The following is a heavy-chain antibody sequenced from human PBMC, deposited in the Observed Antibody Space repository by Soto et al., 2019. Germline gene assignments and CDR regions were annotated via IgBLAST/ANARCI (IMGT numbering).Heavy chain of an antibody. J-gene: IGHJ4*02. CDR3: AKDPKGAAAGPILS. Sequence: GGSLRLSCAASGFTFSSYGMHWVRQAPGKGLEWVAVISYDGSNKYYADSVKGRFTISRDNSKNTLYLQMNSLRAEDTAVYYCAKDPKGAAAGPILSWGQGILVTVSS. CDR1: GFTFSSYG. D-gene: IGHD6-13*01. CDR2: ISYDGSNK. V-gene: IGHV3-30*18.